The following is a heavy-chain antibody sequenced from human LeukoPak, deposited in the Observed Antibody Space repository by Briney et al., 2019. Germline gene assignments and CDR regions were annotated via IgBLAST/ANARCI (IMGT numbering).Heavy chain of an antibody. J-gene: IGHJ5*02. V-gene: IGHV3-30*02. Sequence: GGSLRLSCAASGFTFSSYGMHWVRQAPGKGLEWVAFIRYDGSNKYYADSVKGRFTISRDNSKNTLYLQMNSLRAADTAVYYCAREIAYCGGDCYSAHWFDPWGQGTLVTVSS. CDR3: AREIAYCGGDCYSAHWFDP. CDR2: IRYDGSNK. CDR1: GFTFSSYG. D-gene: IGHD2-21*01.